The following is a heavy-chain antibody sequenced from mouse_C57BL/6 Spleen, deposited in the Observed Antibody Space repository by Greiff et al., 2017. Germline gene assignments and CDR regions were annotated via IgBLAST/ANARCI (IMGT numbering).Heavy chain of an antibody. CDR2: ILPGRGST. Sequence: VQLQQPGAELMKPGASVKLSCKATGYTFTGYWIEWVKQRPGHGLEWIGEILPGRGSTNYNEKFKGKATFTADTSSNTAYMQLSSLTTEDSAIYYCARGEMVTNFDYWGQGTTLTVSS. D-gene: IGHD2-2*01. J-gene: IGHJ2*01. CDR1: GYTFTGYW. V-gene: IGHV1-9*01. CDR3: ARGEMVTNFDY.